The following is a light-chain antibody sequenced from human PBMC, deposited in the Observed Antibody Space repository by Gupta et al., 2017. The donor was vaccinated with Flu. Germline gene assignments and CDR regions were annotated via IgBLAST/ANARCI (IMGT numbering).Light chain of an antibody. CDR3: KQRNAGPPALT. CDR2: GAS. J-gene: IGKJ4*01. V-gene: IGKV3-15*01. Sequence: TLSVCPGERVTLSCRASHSVSNSLAWYQQKEGQAPRLLIYGASTRANGIPARCSGSGSGTEFTLTISRLPSEDFAVYYCKQRNAGPPALTFGGGTKVDI. CDR1: HSVSNS.